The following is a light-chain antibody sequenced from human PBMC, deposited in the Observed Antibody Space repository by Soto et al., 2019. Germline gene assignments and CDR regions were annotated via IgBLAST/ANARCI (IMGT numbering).Light chain of an antibody. CDR2: RNN. CDR1: SSNIGSNY. Sequence: QSVLTQPPSASGTPGQRVTISCSGSSSNIGSNYVYWYQQLPGTAPKLLIYRNNQRPSGVPDRFSGSKSGTSASLAISGLRCEDEADYYCAAWDDSLSGSYVFGTGTKLTVL. V-gene: IGLV1-47*01. J-gene: IGLJ1*01. CDR3: AAWDDSLSGSYV.